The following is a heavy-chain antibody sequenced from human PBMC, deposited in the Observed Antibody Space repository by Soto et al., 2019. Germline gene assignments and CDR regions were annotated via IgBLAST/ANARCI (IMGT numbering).Heavy chain of an antibody. CDR2: IKYDGSTT. CDR3: GRDWVSGLFDP. CDR1: GFTFSNYY. D-gene: IGHD6-19*01. J-gene: IGHJ5*02. V-gene: IGHV3-74*01. Sequence: EVQVVESGGGLVQPGGSLRLSCGASGFTFSNYYMHWVRQPPGKGPMWVSTIKYDGSTTSYADSVKGRFTISRDNAKNTLYLQMNSLRAEDTAVYYCGRDWVSGLFDPWGQGTLVTVSS.